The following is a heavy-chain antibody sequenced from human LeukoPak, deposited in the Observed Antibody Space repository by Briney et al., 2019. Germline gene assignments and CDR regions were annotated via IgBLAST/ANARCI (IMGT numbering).Heavy chain of an antibody. CDR1: RFTFSNYA. V-gene: IGHV3-23*01. CDR3: AKAGSNYPNNWFDP. CDR2: ISGSGGST. J-gene: IGHJ5*02. Sequence: GGSLRLSCAASRFTFSNYAMSWVRQAPGKGLEWVSGISGSGGSTFYADSVKGRFTISRDNSKNTPYLQMNSLRAEDTAIYYCAKAGSNYPNNWFDPWGQGTLVTVSS. D-gene: IGHD4-11*01.